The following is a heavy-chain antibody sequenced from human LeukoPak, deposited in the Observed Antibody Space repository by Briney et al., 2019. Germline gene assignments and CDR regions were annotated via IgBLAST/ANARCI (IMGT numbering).Heavy chain of an antibody. V-gene: IGHV4-34*01. CDR3: ARGDTVAARPGRFDY. CDR2: IIHRGST. CDR1: GGSFSGYY. Sequence: PSETLSLTCAVYGGSFSGYYWSWIRQPPGKGLEWIGEIIHRGSTNYNPSLKRRLTISVDTSKNQFSLKLSSVTAADTAVYYCARGDTVAARPGRFDYWGQGTLVTVSS. D-gene: IGHD6-6*01. J-gene: IGHJ4*02.